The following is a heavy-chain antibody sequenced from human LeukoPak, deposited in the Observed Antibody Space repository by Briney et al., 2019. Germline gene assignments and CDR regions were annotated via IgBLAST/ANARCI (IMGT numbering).Heavy chain of an antibody. CDR1: NDSISSGDYY. Sequence: SETLSLTCTVSNDSISSGDYYWNWIRQPPGKGLEWIGYIFHRGGTSYNPSLKSRILFSVDTSQNQFSLKLNSVTAADTAVYYCVREILYCSGGSCYRGPFDNWGQGALVTVSA. J-gene: IGHJ4*02. D-gene: IGHD2-15*01. CDR3: VREILYCSGGSCYRGPFDN. V-gene: IGHV4-30-4*01. CDR2: IFHRGGT.